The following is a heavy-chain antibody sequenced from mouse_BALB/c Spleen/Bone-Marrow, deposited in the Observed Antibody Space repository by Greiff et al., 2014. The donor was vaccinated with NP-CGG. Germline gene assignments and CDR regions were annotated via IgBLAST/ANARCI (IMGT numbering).Heavy chain of an antibody. J-gene: IGHJ3*01. CDR2: INSDSSTI. V-gene: IGHV4-1*02. CDR3: VREGIRPWFAY. CDR1: GFDFRRYW. Sequence: EVQLQQSGGGLVQPGGSLKLSCAASGFDFRRYWMNWVRQAPGKGLEWIGEINSDSSTINYSPSLMDKFIISRDNTKNTLYLQMSKVKTEDTALYYGVREGIRPWFAYWGQGTLVTVSA.